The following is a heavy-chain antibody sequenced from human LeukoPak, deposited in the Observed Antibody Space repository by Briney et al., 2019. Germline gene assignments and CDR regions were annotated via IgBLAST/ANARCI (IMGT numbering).Heavy chain of an antibody. Sequence: GGSLGLSCAASGFIFSSYSMNWVCQAPGKGLEWVSYISSSSNTIYYADSVKGRFTISRDNAKNSLYLQMNSLRAEDTAVYYCASMTTYCGGDCYFFDYWGQGTLVTVSS. CDR1: GFIFSSYS. J-gene: IGHJ4*02. V-gene: IGHV3-48*04. CDR3: ASMTTYCGGDCYFFDY. CDR2: ISSSSNTI. D-gene: IGHD2-21*02.